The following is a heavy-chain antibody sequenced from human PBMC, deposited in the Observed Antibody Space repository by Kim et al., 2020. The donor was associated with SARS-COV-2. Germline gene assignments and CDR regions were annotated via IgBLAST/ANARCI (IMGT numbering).Heavy chain of an antibody. CDR2: SKCGSEI. V-gene: IGHV3-11*06. CDR3: AARLDY. J-gene: IGHJ4*02. Sequence: SKCGSEIKDANSVKGAFTTSRDNAKNSLYLQMSGLRVEDTAVYYCAARLDYWGQETLVTVSS.